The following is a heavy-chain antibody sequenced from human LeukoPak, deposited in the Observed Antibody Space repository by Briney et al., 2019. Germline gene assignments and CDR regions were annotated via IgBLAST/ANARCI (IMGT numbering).Heavy chain of an antibody. CDR3: ARESAGITGTSNEYNWFDP. V-gene: IGHV1-2*02. J-gene: IGHJ5*02. Sequence: ASVKVSCKASGYTFTTTAMNWVRQAPGQGLEWMGWINPNSGGTNYAQKFQGRVTMTRDTSISTAYMELSRLRSDDTAVYYCARESAGITGTSNEYNWFDPWGQGTLVTVSS. CDR2: INPNSGGT. CDR1: GYTFTTTA. D-gene: IGHD1-20*01.